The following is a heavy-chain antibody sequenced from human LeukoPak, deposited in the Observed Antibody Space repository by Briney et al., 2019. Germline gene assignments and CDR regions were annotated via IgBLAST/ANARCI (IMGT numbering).Heavy chain of an antibody. CDR1: GFTFSSYA. J-gene: IGHJ4*02. Sequence: GGSLRLSCAASGFTFSSYAMGWVRQAPGKGLEWVSAISGSGGSTYYADSVKGRFTISRDNSKNTLYLQMNSLRAEDTAVYYCAKDLSSGPANFDYWGQGTLVTVSS. CDR3: AKDLSSGPANFDY. CDR2: ISGSGGST. D-gene: IGHD3-22*01. V-gene: IGHV3-23*01.